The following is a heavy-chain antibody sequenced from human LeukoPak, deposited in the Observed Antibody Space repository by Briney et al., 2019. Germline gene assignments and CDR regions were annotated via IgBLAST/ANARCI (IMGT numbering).Heavy chain of an antibody. D-gene: IGHD3-22*01. CDR3: ARSSESYDSSGYYSYYFDY. Sequence: SETLSLTCTVSGGSISSYYWSWIRQPPGKGLEWIGYIYYSGSTNYNPSLKSRVTISVYTSKNQFSLKLSSVTAADTAVYYCARSSESYDSSGYYSYYFDYWGQGTLVTVSS. J-gene: IGHJ4*02. CDR1: GGSISSYY. V-gene: IGHV4-59*01. CDR2: IYYSGST.